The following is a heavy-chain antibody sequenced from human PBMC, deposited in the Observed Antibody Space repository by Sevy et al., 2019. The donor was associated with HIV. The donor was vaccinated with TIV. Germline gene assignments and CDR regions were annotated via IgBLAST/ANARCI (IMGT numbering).Heavy chain of an antibody. CDR2: ISSSSTI. Sequence: GGSLRLSCVASGSSFSSYSMNWVRQAPGKGLEWVSYISSSSTIYYADSVKGRFTISRDNAKNSLYLQMNSLRDEDRAVYYCARDDGDYVGYFDLWGRGTLVTVSS. J-gene: IGHJ2*01. V-gene: IGHV3-48*02. CDR1: GSSFSSYS. D-gene: IGHD4-17*01. CDR3: ARDDGDYVGYFDL.